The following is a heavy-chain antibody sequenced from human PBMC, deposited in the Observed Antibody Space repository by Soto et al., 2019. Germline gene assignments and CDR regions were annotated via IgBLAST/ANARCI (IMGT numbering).Heavy chain of an antibody. CDR1: GLSVSYHY. CDR2: VSSDGNNK. D-gene: IGHD2-2*01. Sequence: GGSLRLSCVASGLSVSYHYMNWVRQAPGKGLEWVAFVSSDGNNKYYGDSVKGRFTISRDNSKNMVFLQVDSLRVDDTALYYCAKDRVIQLLPIWPDPWGQGTLVTVSS. V-gene: IGHV3-30*18. CDR3: AKDRVIQLLPIWPDP. J-gene: IGHJ5*02.